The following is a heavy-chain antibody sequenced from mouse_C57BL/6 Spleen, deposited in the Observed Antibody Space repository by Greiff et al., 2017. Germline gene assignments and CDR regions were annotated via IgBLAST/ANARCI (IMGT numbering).Heavy chain of an antibody. CDR3: AKGMGLRQGAPVDY. CDR1: GYTFTDYY. Sequence: QVQLQQSGAELVRPGASVKLSCKASGYTFTDYYINWVKQRPGQGLEWIARIYPGSGNTYYNEKFKGKATLTAEKSSSTAYMQLSSLTSEDSAVYFCAKGMGLRQGAPVDYWGQGTTLTVSS. CDR2: IYPGSGNT. D-gene: IGHD2-4*01. J-gene: IGHJ2*01. V-gene: IGHV1-76*01.